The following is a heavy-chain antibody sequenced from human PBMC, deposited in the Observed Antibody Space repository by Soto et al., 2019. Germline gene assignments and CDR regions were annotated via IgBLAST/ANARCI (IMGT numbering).Heavy chain of an antibody. J-gene: IGHJ4*02. Sequence: QVQLVESGGGVVQPGRSLRLSCAASGFSFSSYGMHWVRQAPGKGLEWGAVILDDGSDKDYTDAVKGRFTISRDNSKNTLYLEMNSLRAEDTAVYYCARDDDYGDNGLDYWGQGTLVTVSS. CDR2: ILDDGSDK. V-gene: IGHV3-33*01. CDR3: ARDDDYGDNGLDY. CDR1: GFSFSSYG. D-gene: IGHD4-17*01.